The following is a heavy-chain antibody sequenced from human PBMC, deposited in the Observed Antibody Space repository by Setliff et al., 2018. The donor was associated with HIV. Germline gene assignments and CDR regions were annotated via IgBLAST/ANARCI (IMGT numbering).Heavy chain of an antibody. CDR3: ARDRGSGWYGYFQQ. V-gene: IGHV4-39*07. Sequence: PSETLSLTCTVSGGSISSGIQYWGWVRQSPGKGLEWIGNMCHNENGVTTNQNPSLKSRIVMYLDRTKNEFSLSLFSATTADTAVYYCARDRGSGWYGYFQQWGQGSQVTVSS. J-gene: IGHJ1*01. CDR2: MCHNENGVTT. CDR1: GGSISSGIQY. D-gene: IGHD6-19*01.